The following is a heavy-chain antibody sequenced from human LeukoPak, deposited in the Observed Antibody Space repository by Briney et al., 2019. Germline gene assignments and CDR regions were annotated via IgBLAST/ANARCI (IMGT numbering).Heavy chain of an antibody. V-gene: IGHV4-31*03. Sequence: SETLSLTCTVSGGSISSGGHYWGWIRQHPGKGLEWIGYIYYSGNTYYNPSLKSRVTISVDTSKNQFSLRLSSVTAADTAVYYCARDTQYYDSSGYYYWFDPWGQGTLVTVSS. CDR3: ARDTQYYDSSGYYYWFDP. J-gene: IGHJ5*02. D-gene: IGHD3-22*01. CDR2: IYYSGNT. CDR1: GGSISSGGHY.